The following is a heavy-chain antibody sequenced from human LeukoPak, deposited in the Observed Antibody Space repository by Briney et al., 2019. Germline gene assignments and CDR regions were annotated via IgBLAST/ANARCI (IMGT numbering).Heavy chain of an antibody. V-gene: IGHV3-7*01. Sequence: GGSLRLSCAASGFTFSYYGMSWVRQAPGKGLEWVANIKQDGSEKYYVDSVKGRFTISRDNAKNPLYLQMNSLRAEDTAVYYCARDRQHYYGSGSYKWFDPWGQGTLVTVSS. D-gene: IGHD3-10*01. CDR2: IKQDGSEK. CDR1: GFTFSYYG. CDR3: ARDRQHYYGSGSYKWFDP. J-gene: IGHJ5*02.